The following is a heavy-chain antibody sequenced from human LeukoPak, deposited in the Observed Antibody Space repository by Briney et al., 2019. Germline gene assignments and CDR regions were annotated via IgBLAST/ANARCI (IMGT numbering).Heavy chain of an antibody. CDR1: RFTFSSYG. J-gene: IGHJ5*02. V-gene: IGHV3-30*02. CDR3: AKGSWIQLWSELEFDP. D-gene: IGHD5-18*01. Sequence: PGGSLTLSCAASRFTFSSYGMHWVRQAPGKGLEWVAFIRYDGSNKYYADSVKGRFTISRDNSKNTLYLQMNSLRAEDTAVYYCAKGSWIQLWSELEFDPWGQGTLVTVSS. CDR2: IRYDGSNK.